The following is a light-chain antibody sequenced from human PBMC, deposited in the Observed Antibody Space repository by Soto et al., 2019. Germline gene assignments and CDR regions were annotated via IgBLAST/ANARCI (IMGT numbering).Light chain of an antibody. CDR3: QQYGSSPVT. J-gene: IGKJ1*01. Sequence: EIVFTQSPGTLSLSPGERATLSCRASQSVSSSYLAWYQQKPGRAPRLLIYVASSRATGIPDRFSGSGSGTDFTLTISRLEPEDFAVYYCQQYGSSPVTFGQGTKVDIK. V-gene: IGKV3-20*01. CDR2: VAS. CDR1: QSVSSSY.